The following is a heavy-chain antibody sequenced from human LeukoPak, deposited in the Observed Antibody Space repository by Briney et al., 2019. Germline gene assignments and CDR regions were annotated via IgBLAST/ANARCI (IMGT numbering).Heavy chain of an antibody. CDR1: GYTFTSYG. CDR2: ISAYNGNT. V-gene: IGHV1-18*01. Sequence: ASVKVSCKASGYTFTSYGISWVRQAPGQGLEWMGWISAYNGNTNYAQKLQCRVTMTTDTSTSTAYMELRSLRSDDTAVYYCASCGGDCHDDAFDIWGQGTMVTVSS. CDR3: ASCGGDCHDDAFDI. D-gene: IGHD2-21*02. J-gene: IGHJ3*02.